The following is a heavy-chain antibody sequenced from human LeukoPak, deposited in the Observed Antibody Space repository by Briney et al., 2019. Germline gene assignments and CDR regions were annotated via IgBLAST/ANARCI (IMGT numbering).Heavy chain of an antibody. CDR3: ARDHRYAFDN. CDR2: VGISSGNT. CDR1: GFSFSDYY. V-gene: IGHV3-11*06. Sequence: PGGSLRLSCAASGFSFSDYYMNWIRQAPGKGLEWISYVGISSGNTKYAASVKGRFTISGDSAKNSVFLQMNNLRVEDTAVYYCARDHRYAFDNWGQGTLVTVSS. D-gene: IGHD5-12*01. J-gene: IGHJ4*02.